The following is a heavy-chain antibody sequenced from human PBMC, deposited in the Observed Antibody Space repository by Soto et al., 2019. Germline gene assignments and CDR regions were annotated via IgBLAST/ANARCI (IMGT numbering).Heavy chain of an antibody. J-gene: IGHJ4*02. CDR2: ISYDGSNK. CDR1: GFTFSSYG. D-gene: IGHD3-10*01. V-gene: IGHV3-30*18. CDR3: AKGRNWFGEFLDY. Sequence: QVQLVESGGGVVQPGRSLRLSCAASGFTFSSYGMHWGRQAPGKGLEWVAVISYDGSNKYYADSVKGRFTISRDNSKNTLYLQMNSLRAEDTAVYYCAKGRNWFGEFLDYWGQGTLVTVSS.